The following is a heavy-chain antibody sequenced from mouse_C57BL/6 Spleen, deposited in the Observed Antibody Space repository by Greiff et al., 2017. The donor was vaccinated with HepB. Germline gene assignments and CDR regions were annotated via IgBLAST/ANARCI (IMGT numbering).Heavy chain of an antibody. D-gene: IGHD2-3*01. CDR1: GFTFSSYA. CDR3: TRDGLYDGYYVDY. CDR2: ISSGGDYI. Sequence: DVMLVESGEGLVKPGGSLKLSCAASGFTFSSYAMSWVRQTPEKRLEWVAYISSGGDYIYYADTVKGRFTISRDNARNTLYLQMSSLKSEDTAMYYCTRDGLYDGYYVDYWGQGTTLTVSS. J-gene: IGHJ2*01. V-gene: IGHV5-9-1*02.